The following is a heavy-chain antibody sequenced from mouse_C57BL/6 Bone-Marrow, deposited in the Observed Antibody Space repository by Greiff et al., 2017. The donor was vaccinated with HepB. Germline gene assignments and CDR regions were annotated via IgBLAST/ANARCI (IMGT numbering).Heavy chain of an antibody. J-gene: IGHJ2*01. V-gene: IGHV12-3*01. CDR1: GFPITSGYY. D-gene: IGHD1-1*01. Sequence: QVQLQQSGPGLVKPSQSLFLTCSITGFPITSGYYWIWIRQSPGKPLEWMGYITHSGETFYNPSLQSPISITRETSKNQFFLQLNSVTTEDTAMYYCAGAVTTEDYFDYWGQGTTLTVSS. CDR3: AGAVTTEDYFDY. CDR2: ITHSGET.